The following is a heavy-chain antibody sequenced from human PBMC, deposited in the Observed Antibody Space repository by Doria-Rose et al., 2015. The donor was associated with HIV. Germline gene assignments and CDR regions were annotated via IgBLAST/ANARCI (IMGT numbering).Heavy chain of an antibody. J-gene: IGHJ4*02. CDR1: GVSLSSPGMG. D-gene: IGHD6-13*01. Sequence: QITLKESGPALVKPTETLTLTCTVSGVSLSSPGMGVSWIRQPPGKALEWLANIFSDDERAYKTSLKSRLTISRGTCKSQVVLTMTDMDPVDTATYYCARIKSSRWYHKYYFDFWGQGTLVIVSA. V-gene: IGHV2-26*01. CDR2: IFSDDER. CDR3: ARIKSSRWYHKYYFDF.